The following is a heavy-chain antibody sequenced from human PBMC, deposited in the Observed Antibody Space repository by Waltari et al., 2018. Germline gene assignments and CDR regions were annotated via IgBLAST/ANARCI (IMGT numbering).Heavy chain of an antibody. V-gene: IGHV5-51*01. Sequence: EVQLVQSGAEVKKPGESLKISCKGSGYSFTSYWIGWVRQMPGNGLEWMGIIYPGDSDTRYSPSFQGQVTISADKSISTAYLQWSSLKASDTAMYYCARTGNYDFWSVPTGYYYYGMDVWGQGTTVTVSS. CDR1: GYSFTSYW. CDR2: IYPGDSDT. CDR3: ARTGNYDFWSVPTGYYYYGMDV. D-gene: IGHD3-3*01. J-gene: IGHJ6*02.